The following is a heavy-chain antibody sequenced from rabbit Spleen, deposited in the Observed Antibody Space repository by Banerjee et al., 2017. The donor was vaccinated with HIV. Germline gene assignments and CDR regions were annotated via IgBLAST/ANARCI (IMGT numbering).Heavy chain of an antibody. D-gene: IGHD6-1*01. Sequence: LVESGGGLVKPGASLTLTCTASGFSFSRSYDMCWVRQAPGKGLEWIGCIYTGNGHPHYASWAKGRFTISITSSTTVTLQMTSLTGAVTATYFCARDVGTYDYIDGVFNLWGPGTLVTVS. CDR2: IYTGNGHP. J-gene: IGHJ4*01. CDR3: ARDVGTYDYIDGVFNL. V-gene: IGHV1S40*01. CDR1: GFSFSRSYD.